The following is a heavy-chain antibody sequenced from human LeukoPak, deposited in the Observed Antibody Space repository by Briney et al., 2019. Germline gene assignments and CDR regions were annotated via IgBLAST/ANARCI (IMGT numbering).Heavy chain of an antibody. J-gene: IGHJ4*02. V-gene: IGHV3-23*01. CDR3: AKDGGYRPLGDFDY. D-gene: IGHD5-24*01. CDR1: GVTFSSYA. CDR2: ISGSGGST. Sequence: GGSLRLSCAASGVTFSSYAMSWVRQAPGKGLEWVSGISGSGGSTYYADSVKGRFTISRDNSKNTLYLQMNSLRAEDTAVYYCAKDGGYRPLGDFDYWGQGTLVTVSS.